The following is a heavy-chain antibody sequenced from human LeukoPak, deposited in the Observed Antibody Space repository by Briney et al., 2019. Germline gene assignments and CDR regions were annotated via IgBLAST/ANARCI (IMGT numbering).Heavy chain of an antibody. CDR3: ARVGHYDILTGDDAFDI. CDR2: IYYSGST. J-gene: IGHJ3*02. V-gene: IGHV4-59*01. Sequence: SETLSLTCAVYGGSFSGYYWSWIRQPPGKGLEWIGYIYYSGSTNYNPSLKSRVTISVDTSKNQFSLKLSSVTAADTAVYYCARVGHYDILTGDDAFDIWGQGTMVTVSS. CDR1: GGSFSGYY. D-gene: IGHD3-9*01.